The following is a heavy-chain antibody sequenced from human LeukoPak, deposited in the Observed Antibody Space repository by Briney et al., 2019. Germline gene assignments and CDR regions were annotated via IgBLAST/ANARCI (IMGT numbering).Heavy chain of an antibody. CDR1: GGYISSSSYY. Sequence: SETLSLTCTVSGGYISSSSYYWGWIRQPPGKGLEWIGSIYYSGSTYYNPCLKSRVTMSVDTSKSEFSLNLSSVTAVDTAVYFCARGHRLSQLLLFDFWGQGTLVTVSS. V-gene: IGHV4-39*07. D-gene: IGHD2-15*01. J-gene: IGHJ4*02. CDR2: IYYSGST. CDR3: ARGHRLSQLLLFDF.